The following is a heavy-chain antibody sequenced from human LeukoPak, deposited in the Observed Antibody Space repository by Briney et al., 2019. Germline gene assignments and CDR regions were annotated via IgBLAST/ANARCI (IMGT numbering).Heavy chain of an antibody. CDR3: ARRITMIVPGAFDI. J-gene: IGHJ3*02. V-gene: IGHV4-39*01. CDR2: IYYSGST. Sequence: PSETLSLTCTVSGGSISSSSYYWGQIRQPPGKGLEWIGSIYYSGSTYYNPSLKSRVTISVDTSKNQFSLKLSSVTAADTAVYYCARRITMIVPGAFDIWGQGTMVTVSS. D-gene: IGHD3-22*01. CDR1: GGSISSSSYY.